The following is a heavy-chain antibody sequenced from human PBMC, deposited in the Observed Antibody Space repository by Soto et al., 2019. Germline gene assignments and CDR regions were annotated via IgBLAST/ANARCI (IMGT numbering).Heavy chain of an antibody. D-gene: IGHD6-25*01. CDR1: GFTFISSF. CDR2: INQDGGGT. Sequence: PGGSLRLSCVASGFTFISSFMGWVRQAPGKGLEWVANINQDGGGTHYVDSVEGRFTISRDNAKDSLYLQMNSHRGEDTAVYYCAGYFSGSCRDFFDYWGQGTLVTVSS. CDR3: AGYFSGSCRDFFDY. J-gene: IGHJ4*02. V-gene: IGHV3-7*03.